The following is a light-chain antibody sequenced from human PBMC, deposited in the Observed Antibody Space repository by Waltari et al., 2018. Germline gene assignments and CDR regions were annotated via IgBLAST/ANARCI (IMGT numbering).Light chain of an antibody. CDR1: QGISNC. CDR2: DAY. CDR3: QQDNSIPLN. V-gene: IGKV1-NL1*01. Sequence: DIQMTQSQSPLSASVGDRVTITCRASQGISNCLDWYQQKTGKAPKRLIYDAYSLESGVPSRFSGSGSGTDYTLTISSLQPEDFATYYCQQDNSIPLNFGGGTKVEIK. J-gene: IGKJ4*01.